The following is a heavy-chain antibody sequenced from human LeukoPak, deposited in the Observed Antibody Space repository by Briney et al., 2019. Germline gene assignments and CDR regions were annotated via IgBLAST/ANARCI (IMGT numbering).Heavy chain of an antibody. CDR1: GFTFSSYA. J-gene: IGHJ4*02. CDR2: MSGSSGGT. D-gene: IGHD2-8*01. CDR3: AKEYCTNDVCYFFDY. V-gene: IGHV3-23*01. Sequence: GGSLRLSCAASGFTFSSYAMSWVRQAPGKGLEWVSAMSGSSGGTYYADSVKGRFTIFRDNSKNTLYLQMTSLRAEDTAAYYCAKEYCTNDVCYFFDYWGQGTLVSVSS.